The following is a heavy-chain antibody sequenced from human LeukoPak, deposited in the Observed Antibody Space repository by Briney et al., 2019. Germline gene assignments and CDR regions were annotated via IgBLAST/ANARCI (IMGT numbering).Heavy chain of an antibody. J-gene: IGHJ2*01. Sequence: PGGSLRLSCAASGFTFSDYYMSWIRQAPGKGLEWVSGISWNSGSIGYADSVKGRFTISRDNAKNSLYLQMNSLRAEDTALYYCAKDTELAVPHHFDLWGRGTLVTVSS. V-gene: IGHV3-9*01. D-gene: IGHD3-10*01. CDR3: AKDTELAVPHHFDL. CDR2: ISWNSGSI. CDR1: GFTFSDYY.